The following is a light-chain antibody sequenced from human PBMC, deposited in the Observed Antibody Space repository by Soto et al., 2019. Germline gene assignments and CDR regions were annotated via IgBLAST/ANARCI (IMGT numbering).Light chain of an antibody. CDR3: QKYNTTPRM. V-gene: IGKV1-27*01. CDR2: EAS. J-gene: IGKJ1*01. Sequence: DFQMTQSPSSLSASVGDRVTITCRASQDISDHLAWYQHKPGKVPKLLIYEASTLQSGVPSRFSGGGFGTDFTLTISSLQPEDVATYYCQKYNTTPRMFGQGTKVELK. CDR1: QDISDH.